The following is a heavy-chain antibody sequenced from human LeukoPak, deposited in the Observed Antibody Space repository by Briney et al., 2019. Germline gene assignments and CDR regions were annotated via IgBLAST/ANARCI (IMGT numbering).Heavy chain of an antibody. V-gene: IGHV1-2*02. Sequence: GASVKVSCKASGYTFTGYYMHWVRQAPGQGLEWMGWINPNSGGTNYAQKFQGRVTMTRDTSISTAYMELSRLRSDDTAVYYCATRGYSSGWYAVDYWGQGTLVTVSS. J-gene: IGHJ4*02. CDR1: GYTFTGYY. CDR2: INPNSGGT. D-gene: IGHD6-19*01. CDR3: ATRGYSSGWYAVDY.